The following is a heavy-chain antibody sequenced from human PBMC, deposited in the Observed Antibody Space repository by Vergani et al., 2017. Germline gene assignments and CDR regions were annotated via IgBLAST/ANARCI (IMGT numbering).Heavy chain of an antibody. Sequence: QVQLVQSGAEVKKPGSSVKVSCKASGGTFSSYAISWVRQAPGQGLEWMGRIIPILGIANYAQKFQGRVTITADKSTSTAYMELSSLRSEDTAVYYCAMDRGGGFYDILTGYYMGPWFDPWGQGTLVTVSS. J-gene: IGHJ5*02. D-gene: IGHD3-9*01. CDR2: IIPILGIA. V-gene: IGHV1-69*04. CDR1: GGTFSSYA. CDR3: AMDRGGGFYDILTGYYMGPWFDP.